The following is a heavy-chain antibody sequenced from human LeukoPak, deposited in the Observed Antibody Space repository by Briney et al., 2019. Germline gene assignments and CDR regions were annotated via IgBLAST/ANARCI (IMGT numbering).Heavy chain of an antibody. Sequence: SGTLSLTCTVSGASIYGYYWSWIRQPPGKGLEWIGSIFYSGSTDYNPSLKSRVTISVDTSKNQFSLKLTSVTAADTAVYYCARDRNRKKIMVRGYEDYGMDAWGQGTTVTVS. D-gene: IGHD3-10*01. CDR2: IFYSGST. V-gene: IGHV4-59*01. CDR3: ARDRNRKKIMVRGYEDYGMDA. CDR1: GASIYGYY. J-gene: IGHJ6*02.